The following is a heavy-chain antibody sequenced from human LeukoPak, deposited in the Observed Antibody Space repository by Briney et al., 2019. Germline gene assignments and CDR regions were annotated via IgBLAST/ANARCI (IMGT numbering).Heavy chain of an antibody. J-gene: IGHJ4*02. Sequence: SQTLSLTCAVSGGSISSSNWWSWVRQPPGKGLEWIGEIYHSGSTNYNPSLKSRVTISVDKSKNQFSLKLSSVTAADTAVYYCARDVDIVATTERGGFDYWGQGTLVTVSS. CDR2: IYHSGST. V-gene: IGHV4-4*02. CDR1: GGSISSSNW. CDR3: ARDVDIVATTERGGFDY. D-gene: IGHD5-12*01.